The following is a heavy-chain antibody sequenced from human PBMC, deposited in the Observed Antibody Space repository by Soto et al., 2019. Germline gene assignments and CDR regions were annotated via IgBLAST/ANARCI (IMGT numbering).Heavy chain of an antibody. V-gene: IGHV1-18*01. CDR3: ASLHGAWTYYGMDV. Sequence: ASVKVSCKASGYTFTSYGISWVRQAPGQGLEWMGWISAYNGNTNYAQKLQGRVTMTTDTSTSTAYMELRSLRSDDTAVYYCASLHGAWTYYGMDVWGQGTTVTVSS. CDR1: GYTFTSYG. J-gene: IGHJ6*02. D-gene: IGHD3-16*01. CDR2: ISAYNGNT.